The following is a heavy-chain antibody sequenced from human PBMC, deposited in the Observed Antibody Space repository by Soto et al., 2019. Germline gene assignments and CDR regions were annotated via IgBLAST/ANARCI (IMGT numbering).Heavy chain of an antibody. V-gene: IGHV1-18*04. D-gene: IGHD3-10*01. Sequence: VQLVQSGAEVEKPGASVKVSCRASGYTYTTYSLIWVRQAPGHGLEWMGWINAYNGDTNYVQKLQGRVTMTTDTSTSTAYMELRSLRSDDTAVYYCARVIYHSGSSYFDYWGQGTLVTVSS. CDR2: INAYNGDT. J-gene: IGHJ4*02. CDR1: GYTYTTYS. CDR3: ARVIYHSGSSYFDY.